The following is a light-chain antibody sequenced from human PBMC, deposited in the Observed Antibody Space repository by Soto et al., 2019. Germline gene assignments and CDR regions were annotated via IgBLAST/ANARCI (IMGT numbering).Light chain of an antibody. J-gene: IGKJ4*01. CDR3: QHCYSPPPT. V-gene: IGKV3-20*01. CDR2: GAS. CDR1: PSIGGIY. Sequence: EVVLTQSPGTLSLSPGETATLSCRASPSIGGIYLAWYQHKPGQAPRLLIYGASNWAAGIPDRFRGSGSRADVSLTITRLQPEDFDVYYCQHCYSPPPTFGGGTKVDIK.